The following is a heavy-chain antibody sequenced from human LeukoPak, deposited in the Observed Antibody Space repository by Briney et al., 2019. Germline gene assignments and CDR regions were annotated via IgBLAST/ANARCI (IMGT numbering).Heavy chain of an antibody. CDR2: KSYDGSNK. CDR3: AKLAAVGDY. J-gene: IGHJ4*02. CDR1: GFTFSSYG. Sequence: PGGSLRLSCAASGFTFSSYGMHWVRQAPGKGLEWVAVKSYDGSNKYYADSVKGRFTISRDNSKNTLYLQMNSLRAGDTAVYYCAKLAAVGDYWGQGTLVTVSS. V-gene: IGHV3-30*18. D-gene: IGHD6-13*01.